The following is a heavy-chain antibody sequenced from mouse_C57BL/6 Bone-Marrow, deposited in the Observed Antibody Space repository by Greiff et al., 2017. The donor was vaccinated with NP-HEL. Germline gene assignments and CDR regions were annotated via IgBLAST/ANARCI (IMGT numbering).Heavy chain of an antibody. D-gene: IGHD1-1*01. CDR3: ARLAMGPYYFDY. J-gene: IGHJ2*01. Sequence: QVQLQQPGAELVRPGSSVKLSCKASGYTFTSYWMDWVKQRPGQGLEWIGNIYPSDSETPSNQKFKDKATLTVDKSSSTAYMQLSSLTSEDSAVYYCARLAMGPYYFDYWGQGTTLTVSS. CDR2: IYPSDSET. V-gene: IGHV1-61*01. CDR1: GYTFTSYW.